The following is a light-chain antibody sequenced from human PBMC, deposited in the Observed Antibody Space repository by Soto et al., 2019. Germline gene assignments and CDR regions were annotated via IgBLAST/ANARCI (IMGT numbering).Light chain of an antibody. CDR3: QQYGSVPLT. CDR1: QSVSTNY. Sequence: IVLTQSPGTLSLSPGERTTLSCRASQSVSTNYLAWYQQKPGQAPRLLIYGASSRATGIPDRFSGSGSGADFTLTISRLEPEGFAVYYCQQYGSVPLTFVGGTKVEIK. J-gene: IGKJ4*01. V-gene: IGKV3-20*01. CDR2: GAS.